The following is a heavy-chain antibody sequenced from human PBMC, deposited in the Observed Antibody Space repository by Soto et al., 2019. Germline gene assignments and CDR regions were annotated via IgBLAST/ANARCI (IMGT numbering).Heavy chain of an antibody. D-gene: IGHD2-15*01. CDR1: GYTFTDYY. J-gene: IGHJ3*02. Sequence: HVQLVQSGADVKKPGASVKVSCEASGYTFTDYYIHWVRQAPGQGLEWMGRINCDSGGTTYAQKFQGWVTMTRDTSINTVYLEMSRLTSNDTAIYYCSGDLVGYDAFDIWGQGTLVAVSS. V-gene: IGHV1-2*04. CDR2: INCDSGGT. CDR3: SGDLVGYDAFDI.